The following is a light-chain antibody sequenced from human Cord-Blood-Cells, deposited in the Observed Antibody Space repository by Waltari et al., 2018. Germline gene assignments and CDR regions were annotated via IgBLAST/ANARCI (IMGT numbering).Light chain of an antibody. J-gene: IGKJ4*01. CDR1: QDISNY. V-gene: IGKV1-33*01. CDR2: DAS. CDR3: QQYDNLPLT. Sequence: DIPMTQSSSSLSASVGDSVTITCQASQDISNYLNWYQQKPGKAPKLLIYDASNLETGVPSRFSGSGSGTDFTFTISSLQPEDIATYYCQQYDNLPLTFGGGTKVEIK.